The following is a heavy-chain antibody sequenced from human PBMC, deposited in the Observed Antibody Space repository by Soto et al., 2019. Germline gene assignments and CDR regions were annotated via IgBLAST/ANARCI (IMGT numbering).Heavy chain of an antibody. CDR3: ASIAAPGTTHFDF. Sequence: SETLSLTCTVSGGSPGSSGYYWGWIRQSPGKGLEWIGNIYYSGNTFYNPSLKSRVTISVDTSKNQIYLHLSAVTAADTAIFYCASIAAPGTTHFDFWGQGTLVTVSS. V-gene: IGHV4-39*01. CDR1: GGSPGSSGYY. J-gene: IGHJ4*02. D-gene: IGHD6-13*01. CDR2: IYYSGNT.